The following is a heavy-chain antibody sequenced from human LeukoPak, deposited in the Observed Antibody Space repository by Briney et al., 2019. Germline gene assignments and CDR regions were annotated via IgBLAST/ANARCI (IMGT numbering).Heavy chain of an antibody. J-gene: IGHJ4*02. CDR3: ARGRRLYSSSWYFFGY. CDR2: INHSGST. CDR1: GDSISSYY. D-gene: IGHD6-13*01. V-gene: IGHV4-34*01. Sequence: PSETLSLTCTVSGDSISSYYWSWIRQPPGKGLEWIGEINHSGSTNYNPSLKSRVTISVDTSKNQFSLKLSSVTAADTAVYYCARGRRLYSSSWYFFGYWGQGTLVTVSS.